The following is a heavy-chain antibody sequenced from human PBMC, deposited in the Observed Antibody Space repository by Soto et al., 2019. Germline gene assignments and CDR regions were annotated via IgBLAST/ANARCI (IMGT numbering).Heavy chain of an antibody. J-gene: IGHJ4*02. D-gene: IGHD2-8*01. Sequence: QVQLQESGPGLVKPSETLSLTCTVSGGSISSYYWSWIRQPPGKGLEWIGYIYYSGSTNYNPSLKSRITISVDTSKNLFSLKLSSVTAADTAVYYCARRYAGNFDYWGQGTLVTVSS. CDR3: ARRYAGNFDY. CDR2: IYYSGST. V-gene: IGHV4-59*01. CDR1: GGSISSYY.